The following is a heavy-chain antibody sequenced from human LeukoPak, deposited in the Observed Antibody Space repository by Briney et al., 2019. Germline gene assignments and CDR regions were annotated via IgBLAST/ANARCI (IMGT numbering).Heavy chain of an antibody. CDR3: AREPYGSGTFDY. J-gene: IGHJ4*02. Sequence: SETLSLTCTVSGGSISSYYWSWIRRPPGKGLEWIGYIYYSGSTNYNPSLKSRVTISVDTSKNQFSLKLSSVTAADTAEYYCAREPYGSGTFDYWGQGTLVTVSA. V-gene: IGHV4-59*01. CDR1: GGSISSYY. D-gene: IGHD3-10*01. CDR2: IYYSGST.